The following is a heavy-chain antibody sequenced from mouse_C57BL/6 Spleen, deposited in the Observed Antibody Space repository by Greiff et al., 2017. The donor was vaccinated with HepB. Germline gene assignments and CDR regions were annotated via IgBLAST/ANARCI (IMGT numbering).Heavy chain of an antibody. V-gene: IGHV5-16*01. CDR1: GFTFSDYY. CDR2: INYDGSST. CDR3: AREDYGSSYHFDY. J-gene: IGHJ2*01. D-gene: IGHD1-1*01. Sequence: EVKLMESEGGLVQPGSSMKLSCTASGFTFSDYYMAWVRQVPEKGLEWVANINYDGSSTYYLDSLKSRFIISRDNAKNILYLQMSSLKSEDTATYYCAREDYGSSYHFDYWGQGTTLTVSS.